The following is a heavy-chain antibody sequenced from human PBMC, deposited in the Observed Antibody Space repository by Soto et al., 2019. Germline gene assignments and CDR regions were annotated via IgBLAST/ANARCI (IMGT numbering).Heavy chain of an antibody. Sequence: QVQLVQSGAEVKKPGASVKVSCKASGYTFTSYGISWVRQAPGQGLEWMGWISAYNGNTNYAQKLQGRVNMTTETSTSTAYMALMRLRSDETAVYYCARDYGSGSRFDYWGQGTLVTVSS. CDR1: GYTFTSYG. D-gene: IGHD3-10*01. CDR3: ARDYGSGSRFDY. CDR2: ISAYNGNT. J-gene: IGHJ4*02. V-gene: IGHV1-18*01.